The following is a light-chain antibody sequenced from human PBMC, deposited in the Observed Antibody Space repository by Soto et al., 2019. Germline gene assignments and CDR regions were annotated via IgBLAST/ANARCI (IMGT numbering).Light chain of an antibody. CDR1: LSISSY. CDR2: DAS. CDR3: QQRSNWPPLT. Sequence: NGLTQSPATVSLSPGERDTLSCRASLSISSYLAWYQQKPGQAPRLLIYDASNRATGIPARFSGSGSGTDFTLTISSLEPEDFAVYYCQQRSNWPPLTFGGGTKVDIK. J-gene: IGKJ4*01. V-gene: IGKV3-11*01.